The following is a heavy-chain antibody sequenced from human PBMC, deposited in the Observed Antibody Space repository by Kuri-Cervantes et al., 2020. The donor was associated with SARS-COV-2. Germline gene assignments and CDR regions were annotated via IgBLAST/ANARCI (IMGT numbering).Heavy chain of an antibody. CDR3: ARDPVGGSYGVFDY. Sequence: GGSLRLSCVASGFTFSGYGMHWVRQAPGKGLEWVAVISYDGSARYYADSVKGRFTISRDNSKNSLYLQMNSLRDEDTAVYYCARDPVGGSYGVFDYWGQGTLVTVSS. D-gene: IGHD1-26*01. V-gene: IGHV3-30*03. CDR1: GFTFSGYG. CDR2: ISYDGSAR. J-gene: IGHJ4*02.